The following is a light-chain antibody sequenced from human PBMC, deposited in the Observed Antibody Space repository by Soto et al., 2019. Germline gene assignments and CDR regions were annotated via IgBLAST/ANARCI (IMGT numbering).Light chain of an antibody. CDR1: QRITTY. J-gene: IGKJ1*01. CDR3: QQYGTSLRT. Sequence: ETLLTQSPGTLSLSPGERATLSCRASQRITTYLAWYQQKPGQAPRLLIYDASNRAAGIPARFSGSGSGTDFTLTINRLEPEDFAVYYCQQYGTSLRTFGQGTKVDIK. CDR2: DAS. V-gene: IGKV3-20*01.